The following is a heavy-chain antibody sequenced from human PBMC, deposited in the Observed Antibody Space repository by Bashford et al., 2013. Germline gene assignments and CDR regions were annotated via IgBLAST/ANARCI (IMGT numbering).Heavy chain of an antibody. CDR2: IKSKTDGGTT. J-gene: IGHJ4*02. D-gene: IGHD3-10*01. CDR3: ARVSGSMVRGVSLDY. V-gene: IGHV3-15*01. Sequence: VRQAPGKGLEWVGRIKSKTDGGTTDYAAPVKGRFTISRDDSKNTLYLQMNSLKTEDTAVYYCARVSGSMVRGVSLDYWGQGTLVTVSS.